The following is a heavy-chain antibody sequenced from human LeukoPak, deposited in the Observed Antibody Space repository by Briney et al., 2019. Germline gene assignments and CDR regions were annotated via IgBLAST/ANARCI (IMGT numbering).Heavy chain of an antibody. J-gene: IGHJ3*02. V-gene: IGHV3-30-3*01. CDR1: GYTFTSYA. CDR3: AREIGYCSGGSCYSNDAFDI. D-gene: IGHD2-15*01. CDR2: ISYDGSNK. Sequence: SCKASGYTFTSYAMHWVRQAPGKGLEWVAVISYDGSNKYYANSVKGRFTISRDNSKNTLYLQMNSLRAEDTAVYYCAREIGYCSGGSCYSNDAFDIWGQGTMVTVSS.